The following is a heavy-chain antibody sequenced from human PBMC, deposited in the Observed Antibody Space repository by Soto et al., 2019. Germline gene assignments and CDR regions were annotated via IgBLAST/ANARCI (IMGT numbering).Heavy chain of an antibody. CDR2: MNPNSGNT. Sequence: GASVKVSWKASGYTFTSYDINWVRQATGQGLEWMGWMNPNSGNTGYAQKFQGRVTMTRNTSISTAYMELSSLRSEDTAVYYCARRDCSSTSCYTNNWFDPWGQGTLVTVSS. CDR1: GYTFTSYD. D-gene: IGHD2-2*02. V-gene: IGHV1-8*01. CDR3: ARRDCSSTSCYTNNWFDP. J-gene: IGHJ5*02.